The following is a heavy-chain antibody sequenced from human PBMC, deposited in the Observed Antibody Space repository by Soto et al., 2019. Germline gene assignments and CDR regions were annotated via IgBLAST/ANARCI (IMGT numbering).Heavy chain of an antibody. CDR3: AKDIGQWVAVAGRGPY. Sequence: QVQLVESGGGVVQPGRSLRLSCAASGFTFISYGMHWVRQAPGKGLEWVAIISYDGSNKYYADSVKGRFTISRDNSKNTLYLQMNSLRAEDTALYYCAKDIGQWVAVAGRGPYWGQGTLVTVSS. V-gene: IGHV3-30*18. J-gene: IGHJ4*02. CDR2: ISYDGSNK. CDR1: GFTFISYG. D-gene: IGHD6-19*01.